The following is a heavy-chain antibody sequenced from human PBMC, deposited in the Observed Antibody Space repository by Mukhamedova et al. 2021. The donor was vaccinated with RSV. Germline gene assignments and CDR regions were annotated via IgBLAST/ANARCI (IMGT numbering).Heavy chain of an antibody. J-gene: IGHJ4*02. D-gene: IGHD4-23*01. CDR3: VRSPDYGGPMFYFDS. V-gene: IGHV3-7*03. CDR2: MGPDGGAK. Sequence: MGPDGGAKYYVDSVKGRFTISRDNAKNSLYLQMNILRAEDTAVCFCVRSPDYGGPMFYFDSWGPGALVAVSS.